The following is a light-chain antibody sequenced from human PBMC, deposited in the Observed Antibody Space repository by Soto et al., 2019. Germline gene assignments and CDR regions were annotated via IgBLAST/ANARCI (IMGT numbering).Light chain of an antibody. CDR3: QQYNSAPHT. CDR1: QGISHY. CDR2: AAS. V-gene: IGKV1-27*01. J-gene: IGKJ2*01. Sequence: DIQMTQSPSSLSASVGDRVTITCRASQGISHYLAWYQQKPGQAPKLLIYAASTLPSGVPARFSGSGSGTDFTLTISSLQPEDVATYYCQQYNSAPHTFGQGTKLEIK.